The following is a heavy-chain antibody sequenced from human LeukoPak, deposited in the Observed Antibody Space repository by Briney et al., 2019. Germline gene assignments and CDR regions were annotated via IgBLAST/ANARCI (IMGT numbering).Heavy chain of an antibody. CDR3: ARAYSSGWYHPFDY. CDR2: ISYDGSNK. D-gene: IGHD6-19*01. Sequence: LAGGSLRLSCAASGFTFSSYAMHWVRQASGKGLEWVAVISYDGSNKYYADSVKGRFTISRDNSRNTLYLQMNSLRAEDTAVYYCARAYSSGWYHPFDYWGQGTLVTVSS. V-gene: IGHV3-30*04. J-gene: IGHJ4*02. CDR1: GFTFSSYA.